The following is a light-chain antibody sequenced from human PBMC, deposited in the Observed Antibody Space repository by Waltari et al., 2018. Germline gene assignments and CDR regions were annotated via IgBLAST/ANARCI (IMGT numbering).Light chain of an antibody. CDR2: EVS. Sequence: QSALTQPASVSGSPGQSITISCTGTSSDIGGYNYVSWYQHHPGKAPKLIIYEVSNRPSGVSNRFSGSTSGNPASLTISGLQAEDEADYYCSSYTSNSRVFGAGTKLTVL. CDR1: SSDIGGYNY. CDR3: SSYTSNSRV. J-gene: IGLJ3*02. V-gene: IGLV2-14*01.